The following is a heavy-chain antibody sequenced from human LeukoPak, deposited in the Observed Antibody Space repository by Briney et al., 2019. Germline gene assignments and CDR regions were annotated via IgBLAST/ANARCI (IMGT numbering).Heavy chain of an antibody. J-gene: IGHJ6*03. Sequence: ASVKVSCKASGYTFTSYGISWVRQAPGQGLEWMGWISAYNGNTNYAQKLQGRVTMTTDTSASTAYMELRSLRSDDTAVYYCARDGIRYGSDTNYMDVWGKGTTVTVSS. CDR3: ARDGIRYGSDTNYMDV. CDR1: GYTFTSYG. V-gene: IGHV1-18*01. CDR2: ISAYNGNT. D-gene: IGHD6-19*01.